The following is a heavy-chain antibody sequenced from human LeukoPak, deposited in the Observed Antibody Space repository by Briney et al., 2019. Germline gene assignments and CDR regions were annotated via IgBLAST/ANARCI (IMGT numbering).Heavy chain of an antibody. Sequence: SETLSLTCTVSGGSISSSSYYWGWIRQPPGKGLEWIGSIYYSGSTYYNPSLKSRVTISVDTSKNQFSLKLSSVTAADTAVYYCARQSYYYGSGSLPYNYWGQGTLVTVSS. CDR2: IYYSGST. CDR3: ARQSYYYGSGSLPYNY. D-gene: IGHD3-10*01. J-gene: IGHJ4*02. CDR1: GGSISSSSYY. V-gene: IGHV4-39*07.